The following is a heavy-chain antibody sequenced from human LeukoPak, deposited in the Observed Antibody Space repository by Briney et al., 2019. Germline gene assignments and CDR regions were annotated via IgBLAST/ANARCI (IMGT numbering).Heavy chain of an antibody. CDR2: SFDSGST. J-gene: IGHJ4*02. D-gene: IGHD3-22*01. Sequence: PSETLSLTCTVSGGSISNYDWSWIRQSPGKGRVGSGYSFDSGSTNYNPSLQSRVTISVDTSKNQLSLELTSVTAADTAVYYCARSYYGSSGYLKGIVYFDYWGQGTLVTVSS. V-gene: IGHV4-59*01. CDR3: ARSYYGSSGYLKGIVYFDY. CDR1: GGSISNYD.